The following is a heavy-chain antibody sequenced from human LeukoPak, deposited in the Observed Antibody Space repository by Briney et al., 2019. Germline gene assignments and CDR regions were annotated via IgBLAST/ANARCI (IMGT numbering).Heavy chain of an antibody. CDR2: ISSSGSTI. Sequence: GGSLRLSCAASGFTFSDYYMSWIRQAPGKGLEWVSYISSSGSTIYYADSVKGRFTISRDNSKNTLYLQMNSLRAEDTAVYFCAKIARPGSEDYWGQGTLVTVSS. J-gene: IGHJ4*02. CDR1: GFTFSDYY. CDR3: AKIARPGSEDY. V-gene: IGHV3-11*01. D-gene: IGHD3-10*01.